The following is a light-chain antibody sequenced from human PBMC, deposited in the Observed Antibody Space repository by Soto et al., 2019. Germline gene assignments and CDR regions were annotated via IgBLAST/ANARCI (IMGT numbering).Light chain of an antibody. J-gene: IGLJ2*01. V-gene: IGLV2-8*01. CDR1: SSDVGGYNY. CDR2: EVT. Sequence: QSALTQPPSASGSPGQSVTISCTGTSSDVGGYNYVSWYQQHPGKAPKLLIYEVTKRPSGVHDRFSGSKSGKTAFLIVSGLQAEDEADYYCSSYACSNCVIFGGGNKRTV. CDR3: SSYACSNCVI.